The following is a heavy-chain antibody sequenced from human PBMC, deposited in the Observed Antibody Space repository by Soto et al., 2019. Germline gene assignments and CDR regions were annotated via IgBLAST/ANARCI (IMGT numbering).Heavy chain of an antibody. V-gene: IGHV4-31*03. Sequence: PSETLSLTCTVSGVSISSGGYYWSWIRQHPGKGLECIGYIYYSGSTHYNPSLKSRVTISVDTSKNQFSLKLSSVTAADTAVYYCARTRLTHRPILSRFDPWGQGTLVTVSS. CDR2: IYYSGST. CDR1: GVSISSGGYY. J-gene: IGHJ5*02. D-gene: IGHD5-12*01. CDR3: ARTRLTHRPILSRFDP.